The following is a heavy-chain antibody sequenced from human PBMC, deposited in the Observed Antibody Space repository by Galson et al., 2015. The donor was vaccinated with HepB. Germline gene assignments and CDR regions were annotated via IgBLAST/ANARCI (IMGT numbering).Heavy chain of an antibody. CDR1: GFTFDDYT. Sequence: SLRLSCAASGFTFDDYTMHWVRQAPGKGLEWVSLISWDGGSTYYADSVKGRFTISRDNSKNSLYLQMNSLRTEDTALYYCAKGYYYDSSGYPLMDVWGQGTTVTVSS. CDR2: ISWDGGST. J-gene: IGHJ6*02. CDR3: AKGYYYDSSGYPLMDV. D-gene: IGHD3-22*01. V-gene: IGHV3-43*01.